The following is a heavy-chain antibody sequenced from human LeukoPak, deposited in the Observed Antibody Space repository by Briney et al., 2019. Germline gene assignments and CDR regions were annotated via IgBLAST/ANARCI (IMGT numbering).Heavy chain of an antibody. CDR3: AELGITMIGGV. V-gene: IGHV3-48*03. CDR2: ISSSGSTI. CDR1: GFTFSSYE. D-gene: IGHD3-10*02. Sequence: GGSLRLSCPASGFTFSSYEMNWVRQAPGKGLEWVSYISSSGSTIYYADSVKGRFTISRDNAKNSLYLQMNSLRAEDTAVYYCAELGITMIGGVWGKGTTVTVSS. J-gene: IGHJ6*04.